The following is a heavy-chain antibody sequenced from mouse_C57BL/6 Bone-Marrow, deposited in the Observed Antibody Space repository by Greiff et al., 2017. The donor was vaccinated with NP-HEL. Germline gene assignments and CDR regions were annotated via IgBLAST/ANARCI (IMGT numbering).Heavy chain of an antibody. V-gene: IGHV1-54*01. J-gene: IGHJ1*03. CDR2: INPGSGGT. D-gene: IGHD1-1*01. CDR3: ARRGYGSSEWYFDV. CDR1: GYAFTNYL. Sequence: QVQLKESGAELVRPGTSVKVSCKASGYAFTNYLIEWVKQRPGQGLEWIGVINPGSGGTNYNEKFKGKATLTADKSSSTAYMQLSSLTSEDSAVYFCARRGYGSSEWYFDVWGTGTTVTVSS.